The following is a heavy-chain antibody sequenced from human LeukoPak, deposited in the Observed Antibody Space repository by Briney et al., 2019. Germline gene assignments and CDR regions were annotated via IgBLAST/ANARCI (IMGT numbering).Heavy chain of an antibody. J-gene: IGHJ5*02. V-gene: IGHV4-38-2*02. CDR2: LYHSGST. CDR1: GYSISSGYY. D-gene: IGHD6-13*01. CDR3: ARDQENSSSWYVSWFDP. Sequence: SETLSLTCTVSGYSISSGYYWVCPGHPPGKAVGGCGNLYHSGSTYYNPSLKSRVTISVDTSKNQFSLKLSSVTAADTAVYYCARDQENSSSWYVSWFDPWGQGTLVTVSS.